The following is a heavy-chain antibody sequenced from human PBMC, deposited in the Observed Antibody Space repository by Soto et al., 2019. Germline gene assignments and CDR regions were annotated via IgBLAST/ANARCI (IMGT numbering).Heavy chain of an antibody. Sequence: GGSLRLSCFVSGFPFSSFGMHWVRQAPGKGLEWVSSISNDGSNQHYADSVKGRFTISRDNSKNTVYLQLNSLRGEDTAVYYCSRSGPTGRRDYYYYGMDVWGQGTPVTVSS. CDR3: SRSGPTGRRDYYYYGMDV. CDR2: ISNDGSNQ. D-gene: IGHD1-1*01. CDR1: GFPFSSFG. J-gene: IGHJ6*02. V-gene: IGHV3-30*03.